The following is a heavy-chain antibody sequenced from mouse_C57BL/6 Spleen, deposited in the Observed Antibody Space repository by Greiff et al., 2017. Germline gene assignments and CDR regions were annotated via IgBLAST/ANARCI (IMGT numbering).Heavy chain of an antibody. V-gene: IGHV1-53*01. CDR3: AHSKYEWYFEV. Sequence: QVQLKQPGTELVKPGASVKLSCKASGYTFTSYWMHWVKQRPGQGLEWIGNIYPSNGGTNYNEKFKSKATLTVDKSSSTAYMQLSSLTSEDSAVYYCAHSKYEWYFEVWGTGTTVTVSS. D-gene: IGHD2-5*01. CDR1: GYTFTSYW. CDR2: IYPSNGGT. J-gene: IGHJ1*03.